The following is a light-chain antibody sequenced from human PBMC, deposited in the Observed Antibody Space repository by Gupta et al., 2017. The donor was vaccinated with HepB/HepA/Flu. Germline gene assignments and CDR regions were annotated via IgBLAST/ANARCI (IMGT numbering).Light chain of an antibody. CDR2: RVS. CDR3: GSYTGSSNRVV. J-gene: IGLJ3*02. Sequence: QSALPQPASVSGSPGQSITISCTGTSSDGGAYKLVSWYQQPPGKAPKLIIYRVSIRPSGVSNRFSGYKYGKKAYRNISGLKGEDEAEYYGGSYTGSSNRVVVGGGTKLT. CDR1: SSDGGAYKL. V-gene: IGLV2-14*01.